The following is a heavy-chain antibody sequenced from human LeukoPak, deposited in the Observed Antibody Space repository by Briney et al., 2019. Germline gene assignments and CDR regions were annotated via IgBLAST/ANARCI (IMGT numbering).Heavy chain of an antibody. V-gene: IGHV4-59*08. D-gene: IGHD4-4*01. Sequence: PSETLSLTCTVSGGSISSYDWSWIRQPPGKGLEWMGDIYFSGSTNYNPSLKSRVTISVDTSKNQFSLKLTSVTAADTAVYYCARTVTPPDWYFDLWGRGTLVTVSS. CDR2: IYFSGST. J-gene: IGHJ2*01. CDR3: ARTVTPPDWYFDL. CDR1: GGSISSYD.